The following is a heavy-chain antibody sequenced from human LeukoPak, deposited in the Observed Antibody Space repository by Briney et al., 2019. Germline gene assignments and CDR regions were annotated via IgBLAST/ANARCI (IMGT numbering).Heavy chain of an antibody. CDR2: INWKSNDI. CDR3: VKDWKGYYYYMDV. CDR1: GFLFDDYA. J-gene: IGHJ6*03. Sequence: PVRSLRLSCAASGFLFDDYATHWVRQAPGKGLEWVAGINWKSNDINYGDSVKGRFTISRDNAKKSLYLEMNSLRPEDTALYYCVKDWKGYYYYMDVWGKGTTVTVSS. D-gene: IGHD1-1*01. V-gene: IGHV3-9*01.